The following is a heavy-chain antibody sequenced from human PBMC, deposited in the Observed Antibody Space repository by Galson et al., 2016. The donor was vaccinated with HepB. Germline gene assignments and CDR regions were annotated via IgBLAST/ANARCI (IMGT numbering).Heavy chain of an antibody. V-gene: IGHV3-7*01. CDR3: ASTSFTNPRNYDFWSARRRSYYYGMDV. CDR2: IKEDGSEK. D-gene: IGHD3-3*01. Sequence: SLRLSCAASGFTFSSHWMSWVRQAPGKGLEWVANIKEDGSEKDYVDSVKGRFTISRDNAKNSLYLQMSSLRAEDTAVYYCASTSFTNPRNYDFWSARRRSYYYGMDVWGQGTTVTVSS. CDR1: GFTFSSHW. J-gene: IGHJ6*02.